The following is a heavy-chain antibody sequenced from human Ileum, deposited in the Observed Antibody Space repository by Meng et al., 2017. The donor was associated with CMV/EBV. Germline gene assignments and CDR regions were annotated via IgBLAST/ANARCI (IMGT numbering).Heavy chain of an antibody. CDR2: ISGSATST. Sequence: VQLLGSGGGLVQPGGCLRLSWASSGFTFSTHTMSWVRQAPGKGLEWVSAISGSATSTYYADSVEGRFNISRDNSKNTLYLQMNSLRAEDTAVYYCARLTDYWGQGTLVTVSS. D-gene: IGHD3-16*01. J-gene: IGHJ4*02. CDR3: ARLTDY. CDR1: GFTFSTHT. V-gene: IGHV3-23*01.